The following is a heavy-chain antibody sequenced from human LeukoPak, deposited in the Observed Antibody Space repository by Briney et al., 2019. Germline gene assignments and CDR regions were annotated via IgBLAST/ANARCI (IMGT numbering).Heavy chain of an antibody. D-gene: IGHD3-10*01. J-gene: IGHJ5*02. CDR1: GLTFSTNS. V-gene: IGHV3-21*01. CDR3: ARDPISDIRNNWFDP. CDR2: ISSSSTYI. Sequence: GGSLRLSCAAAGLTFSTNSMNWVRQAPGKGLEWVSSISSSSTYIYYADSVKGRFTISRDNAKNSLYLQMNSLRAEDTAVYYCARDPISDIRNNWFDPWGQGTLVTVSS.